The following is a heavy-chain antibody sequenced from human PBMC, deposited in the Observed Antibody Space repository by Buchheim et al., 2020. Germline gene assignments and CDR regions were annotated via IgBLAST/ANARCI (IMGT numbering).Heavy chain of an antibody. CDR2: ISYDGSHR. J-gene: IGHJ6*02. D-gene: IGHD6-13*01. CDR1: GFTISSFV. Sequence: QVELVESGGGVVQPGRSLRLSCVASGFTISSFVMHWVRQTPGKGLEWVAVISYDGSHRYYIDSVKGRFTISRDNAKNSLYLQMNSLRDEDTAVYYCARDKAAAVLYYYGMDVWGQGTT. V-gene: IGHV3-30*03. CDR3: ARDKAAAVLYYYGMDV.